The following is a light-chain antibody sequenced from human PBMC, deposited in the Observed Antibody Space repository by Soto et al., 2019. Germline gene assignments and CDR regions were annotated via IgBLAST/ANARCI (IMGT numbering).Light chain of an antibody. J-gene: IGKJ4*01. CDR2: GAS. CDR1: QSVSSSY. V-gene: IGKV3-20*01. CDR3: QQYHTSPLT. Sequence: EIVLTQSPGTLSLSPGERATLSCRASQSVSSSYLAWYQLKPGQAPRLLIFGASIRATGIPDRFSGSGSATDFTLTISRLEPQDFAVYYCQQYHTSPLTLGGGTRWIS.